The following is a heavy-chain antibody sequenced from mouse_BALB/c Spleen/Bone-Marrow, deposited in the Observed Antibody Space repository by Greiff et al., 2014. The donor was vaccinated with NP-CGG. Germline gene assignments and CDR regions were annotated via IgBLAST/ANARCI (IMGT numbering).Heavy chain of an antibody. CDR2: ISYDGSN. CDR3: ASVEVHAMDY. CDR1: GYSITGGYY. Sequence: EVKLVESGPGLAKPSQSLSLTCSATGYSITGGYYWNWVRQFPGNKLEWLGYISYDGSNHYNPSLTNRVSITRDTSKNQFFLKLNSVTTEDTGTYYCASVEVHAMDYWGQGTSVTVSS. J-gene: IGHJ4*01. V-gene: IGHV3-6*02.